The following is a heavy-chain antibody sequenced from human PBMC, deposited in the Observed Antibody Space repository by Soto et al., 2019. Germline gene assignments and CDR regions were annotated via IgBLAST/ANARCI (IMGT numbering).Heavy chain of an antibody. CDR2: IYHSGST. CDR1: GGSISSGGYY. V-gene: IGHV4-31*03. Sequence: QVQLQESGPGLVKPSQTLSLTCTVSGGSISSGGYYWSWIRQYPGKGLEWIGYIYHSGSTYYNPSLKSRVTISGDTSKSQVSLKLSCVTAADTAVYYCARGRGGDERGYWFDPWGQGTLVTVSS. J-gene: IGHJ5*02. D-gene: IGHD2-21*02. CDR3: ARGRGGDERGYWFDP.